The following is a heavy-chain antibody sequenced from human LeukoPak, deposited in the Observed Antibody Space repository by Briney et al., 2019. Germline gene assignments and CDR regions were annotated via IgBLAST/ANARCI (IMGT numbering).Heavy chain of an antibody. D-gene: IGHD6-6*01. Sequence: KPGGSLRLSCAASEFTFSSYNMNWVRQAPGKGMERVSSISSFSSYIYYADSVKGRFIISRDDAKNSLYLQMNSLRAEDTAVYYCAGEVRYSSSARWFDPWGQGTLVTVSP. CDR2: ISSFSSYI. CDR1: EFTFSSYN. CDR3: AGEVRYSSSARWFDP. J-gene: IGHJ5*02. V-gene: IGHV3-21*01.